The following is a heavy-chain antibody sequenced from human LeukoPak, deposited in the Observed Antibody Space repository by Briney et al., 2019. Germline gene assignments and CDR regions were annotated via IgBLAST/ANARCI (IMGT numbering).Heavy chain of an antibody. CDR3: AKKYSSGWYPFDY. CDR1: GFTFSSYA. V-gene: IGHV3-23*01. CDR2: ISGSGGST. J-gene: IGHJ4*02. Sequence: GGSLRLSCAASGFTFSSYAMSWVRQAPGKGLEWVSVISGSGGSTYYADSVKGRFTISRDNSKNTLYLQMNSLRAEDTAVYYCAKKYSSGWYPFDYWGQGTLVTVSS. D-gene: IGHD6-19*01.